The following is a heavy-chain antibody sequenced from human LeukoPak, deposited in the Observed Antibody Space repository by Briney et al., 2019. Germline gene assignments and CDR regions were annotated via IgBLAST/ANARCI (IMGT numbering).Heavy chain of an antibody. CDR1: GFTFSSYG. J-gene: IGHJ4*02. CDR3: ARGEWGSSPFDY. D-gene: IGHD6-6*01. CDR2: ISYDGSNK. V-gene: IGHV3-30*03. Sequence: GGSLRLSCAASGFTFSSYGMHWVRQAPGKGLEWVAVISYDGSNKYYADSVKGRFTISRDNSKNTLYLQMNSLRAEDTAVYYCARGEWGSSPFDYWGQGTLVTVSS.